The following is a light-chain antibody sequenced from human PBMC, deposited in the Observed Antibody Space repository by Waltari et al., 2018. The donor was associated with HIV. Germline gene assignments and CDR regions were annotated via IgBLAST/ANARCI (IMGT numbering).Light chain of an antibody. CDR2: EVS. V-gene: IGLV2-14*01. J-gene: IGLJ2*01. Sequence: QSALTQPASVSGSPGQSITISCTGTSRDVGSYSYVSWYQQYPGKAPKLMIYEVSNRPSGVSNRFSGSKSGNTASLTISGVQPEDESDYYCSSYTSSSTTVFGGGTKLTVL. CDR3: SSYTSSSTTV. CDR1: SRDVGSYSY.